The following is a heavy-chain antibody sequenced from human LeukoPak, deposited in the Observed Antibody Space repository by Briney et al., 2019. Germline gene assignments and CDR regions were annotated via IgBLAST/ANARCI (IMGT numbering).Heavy chain of an antibody. CDR3: ARAPLDSSGNHWGVWFDP. V-gene: IGHV5-51*01. D-gene: IGHD3-22*01. J-gene: IGHJ5*02. Sequence: GESLQTSCKGSGYSFTSYWIGWVRQMPGKGLEWMGIIYPGHSDTKYSPSFQGQVTMSADRSINTAYLQWSSLKASDTAIYYCARAPLDSSGNHWGVWFDPWGQGTLVTVSS. CDR2: IYPGHSDT. CDR1: GYSFTSYW.